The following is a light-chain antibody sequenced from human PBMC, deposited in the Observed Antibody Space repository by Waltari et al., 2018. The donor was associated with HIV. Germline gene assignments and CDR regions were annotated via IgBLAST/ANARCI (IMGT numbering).Light chain of an antibody. J-gene: IGLJ3*02. V-gene: IGLV2-14*01. CDR1: SSDLANFKS. Sequence: QSALPQPASVSGSPGQSITISCTGTSSDLANFKSVSWYQHHPGKAPKVIIYEVSNRPSGGSYRFSGSKSGHTAFLTISGLQAEDEAEYCCQTWGPGIRVFGGGTKLTVL. CDR3: QTWGPGIRV. CDR2: EVS.